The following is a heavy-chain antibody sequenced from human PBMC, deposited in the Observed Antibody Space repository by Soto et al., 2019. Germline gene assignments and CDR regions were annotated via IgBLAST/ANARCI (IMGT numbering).Heavy chain of an antibody. V-gene: IGHV1-69*12. CDR2: IIPIFGTA. D-gene: IGHD3-9*01. Sequence: QVQLVQSGAEVKKPGSSVKVSCKASGGTFSSYAISWVRQAPGQGLEWMGGIIPIFGTANYAQKFQGRVTITADEAASTAYMEVSSRRSEDTAVYYCARTRYDILTGYVRNGMDVWGQGTTVTVSS. J-gene: IGHJ6*02. CDR1: GGTFSSYA. CDR3: ARTRYDILTGYVRNGMDV.